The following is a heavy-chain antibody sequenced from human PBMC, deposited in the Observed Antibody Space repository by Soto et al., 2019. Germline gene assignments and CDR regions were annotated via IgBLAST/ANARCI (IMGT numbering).Heavy chain of an antibody. Sequence: QVLLVQSGAEVKKPGASVKVSCKASGYSFSTYGVSWVGQAPGQGLEWMGWLNTGDGNTAYAQKLQGRITLTTDTSTTTAYMELRSLRSDDTAIYYCARGEIYGSARDVFDHWGQGTLVTVSS. CDR3: ARGEIYGSARDVFDH. CDR1: GYSFSTYG. CDR2: LNTGDGNT. J-gene: IGHJ4*02. D-gene: IGHD3-10*01. V-gene: IGHV1-18*04.